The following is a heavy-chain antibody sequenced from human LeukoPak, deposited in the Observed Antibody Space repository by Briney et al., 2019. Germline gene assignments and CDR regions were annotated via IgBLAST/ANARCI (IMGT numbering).Heavy chain of an antibody. D-gene: IGHD1-26*01. CDR3: ARLKLGSVGKPNYYYYYMDV. CDR1: GGTFSSYA. V-gene: IGHV1-69*13. Sequence: GASVKVSCKASGGTFSSYAISWVRQAPGQGLEWMGGIIPIFGTANYAQKFQSRVTITADESTSTAYMELSSLRSEDTAVYYCARLKLGSVGKPNYYYYYMDVWGKGTTVTVSS. J-gene: IGHJ6*03. CDR2: IIPIFGTA.